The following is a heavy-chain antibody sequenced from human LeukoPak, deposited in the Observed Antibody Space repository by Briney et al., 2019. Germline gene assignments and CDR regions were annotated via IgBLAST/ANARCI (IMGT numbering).Heavy chain of an antibody. CDR1: GFTFDVSA. CDR2: SGNAGDT. V-gene: IGHV3-23*01. J-gene: IGHJ4*02. D-gene: IGHD3-22*01. CDR3: AKKTPGNYPYDY. Sequence: GGSLRLSCAASGFTFDVSAMNWVRQAPGKGLEWVSASGNAGDTYYADSVKGRFTISRDNPKKMLFLQMTSLRAEDTAVYYCAKKTPGNYPYDYRGQGTLVTVSP.